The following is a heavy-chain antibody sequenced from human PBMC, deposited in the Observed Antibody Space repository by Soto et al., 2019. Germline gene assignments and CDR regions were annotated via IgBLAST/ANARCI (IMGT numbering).Heavy chain of an antibody. D-gene: IGHD3-3*01. CDR2: IWYDGSNK. CDR1: GFTFSSYG. Sequence: QVQLVESGGGVVQPGRSLRLSCAASGFTFSSYGMHWVRQAPGKGLEWVAVIWYDGSNKYYADSVKGRFTISRDNSKNTLYLQMNSLRAEDTAVYYCARGSTTYYDFWSGYYTPRDYYYYGMDVWGQGTTVTVSS. J-gene: IGHJ6*02. CDR3: ARGSTTYYDFWSGYYTPRDYYYYGMDV. V-gene: IGHV3-30*19.